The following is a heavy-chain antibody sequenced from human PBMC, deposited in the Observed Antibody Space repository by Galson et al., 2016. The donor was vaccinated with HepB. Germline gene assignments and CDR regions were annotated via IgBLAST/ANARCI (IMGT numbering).Heavy chain of an antibody. D-gene: IGHD2-2*01. CDR3: ARDADIVKVPAAKRADY. V-gene: IGHV3-30*04. J-gene: IGHJ4*02. CDR1: GLTFRSYA. CDR2: MSYDGSNK. Sequence: SLRLSCAASGLTFRSYAMHWVRQASGKGLEWVAVMSYDGSNKYYADSVKGRFTISRDNSKNTLYLQMNSLGAEDTAVYYCARDADIVKVPAAKRADYWGQGTLVTVSS.